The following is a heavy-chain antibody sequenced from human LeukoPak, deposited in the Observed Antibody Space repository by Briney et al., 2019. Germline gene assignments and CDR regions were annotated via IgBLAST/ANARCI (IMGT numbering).Heavy chain of an antibody. CDR2: IYYSGST. V-gene: IGHV4-39*07. Sequence: SETLSLTCTVSGGSISSSSYCWGWIRQPPGKGLEWIGSIYYSGSTYYNPSLKSRVTISVDTSKNQFSLKLSSVTAADTAVYYCARVEEMATTFDYWGQGTLVTVSS. CDR3: ARVEEMATTFDY. CDR1: GGSISSSSYC. D-gene: IGHD5-24*01. J-gene: IGHJ4*02.